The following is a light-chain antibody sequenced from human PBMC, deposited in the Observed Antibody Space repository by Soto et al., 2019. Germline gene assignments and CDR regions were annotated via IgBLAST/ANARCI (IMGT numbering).Light chain of an antibody. CDR3: LQDYTYPWT. CDR2: AAS. CDR1: QDIGNA. Sequence: QLPPSPSSLSASVRDRVTITCRASQDIGNALGWYQQKPGKAPNLLIYAASSLRSGVPSRFSGRGSGTQVTLTINSLQAEDSATYFCLQDYTYPWTFGQGTKVEIK. J-gene: IGKJ1*01. V-gene: IGKV1-6*02.